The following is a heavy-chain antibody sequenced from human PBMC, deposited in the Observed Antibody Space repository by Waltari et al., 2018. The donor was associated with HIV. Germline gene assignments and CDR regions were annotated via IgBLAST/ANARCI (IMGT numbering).Heavy chain of an antibody. CDR3: ARDRSVTPWCFDP. J-gene: IGHJ5*02. CDR1: GYAFNMYA. V-gene: IGHV7-4-1*02. D-gene: IGHD4-17*01. Sequence: QVQLVHSGSELKKPGASVKISCKASGYAFNMYALNWMRQAPGQGLDWMGWIHTNTGNPTYAQGFIGRFVFSLDKSVSTAYLHITSLQAEDTAVYYCARDRSVTPWCFDPWGQGTLVTVSS. CDR2: IHTNTGNP.